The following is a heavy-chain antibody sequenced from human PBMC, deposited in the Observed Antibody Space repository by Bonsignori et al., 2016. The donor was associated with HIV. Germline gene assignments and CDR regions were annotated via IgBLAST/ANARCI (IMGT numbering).Heavy chain of an antibody. CDR2: IYPGDSET. Sequence: KVSCKGSGYSFTNYWIGWVRQLPGKGLEWMAIIYPGDSETRYRPSFQGQVIISADTSISTAYLQWSSLKASDTAMYYCARHGKYDTTGYEEPPDDYWGLGTLVTVSS. V-gene: IGHV5-51*01. D-gene: IGHD3-22*01. J-gene: IGHJ4*02. CDR3: ARHGKYDTTGYEEPPDDY. CDR1: GYSFTNYW.